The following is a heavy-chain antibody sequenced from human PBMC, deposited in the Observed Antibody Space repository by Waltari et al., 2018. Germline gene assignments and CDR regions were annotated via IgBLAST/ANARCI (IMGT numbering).Heavy chain of an antibody. Sequence: QVQLQQWCAGLLKPSETLSLTCAVYGGSFSGYYLSWIRRPPGKGLEWIGAINHSGSTNYNPSLKSRVTISVDTSKNQFSLKLSSVTAADTAVYYCARGRIVVVPAAIRYFDYWGQGTLVTVSS. CDR2: INHSGST. CDR1: GGSFSGYY. V-gene: IGHV4-34*01. D-gene: IGHD2-2*01. CDR3: ARGRIVVVPAAIRYFDY. J-gene: IGHJ4*02.